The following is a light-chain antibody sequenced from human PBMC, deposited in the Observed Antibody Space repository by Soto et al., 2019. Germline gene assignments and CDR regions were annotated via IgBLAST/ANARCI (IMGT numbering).Light chain of an antibody. J-gene: IGKJ5*01. Sequence: EIGLTQSPSTVSLSPLERATLSCRASQSVSSYLAWYQQKPGQAPRLLIYDASNRATGIPARFSGSGSGTGFTLTISSLEPEDFAVYYCQQRSNWPITFGQGTRLEIK. CDR2: DAS. V-gene: IGKV3-11*01. CDR1: QSVSSY. CDR3: QQRSNWPIT.